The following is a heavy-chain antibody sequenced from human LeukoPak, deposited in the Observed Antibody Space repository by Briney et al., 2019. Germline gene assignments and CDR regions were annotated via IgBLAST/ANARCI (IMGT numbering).Heavy chain of an antibody. CDR2: INHSGST. D-gene: IGHD3-10*01. J-gene: IGHJ4*02. Sequence: SETLSLTCAVYGGSFGGYYWSWIRQPPGKGLEWSGEINHSGSTNYNPSLKSRVTISVDTSKNQFSLKLSSVTAVDTAVYYCVTAVVTPGRFDYWGQGTLVTVSS. CDR3: VTAVVTPGRFDY. V-gene: IGHV4-34*01. CDR1: GGSFGGYY.